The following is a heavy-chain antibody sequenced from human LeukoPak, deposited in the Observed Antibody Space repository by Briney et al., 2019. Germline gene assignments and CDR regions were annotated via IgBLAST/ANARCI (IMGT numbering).Heavy chain of an antibody. D-gene: IGHD3-10*01. Sequence: SETLSLTCTVSGGSISSGGYYWSWIRQHPGKGLEWIGHIYYSGSTNYNPSLKSRVTISVDTSKNQFSLQLSSVTAADTAVYYCARITMVRGVRFGDFDSWGQGTLVTVSS. CDR1: GGSISSGGYY. J-gene: IGHJ4*02. CDR2: IYYSGST. V-gene: IGHV4-31*03. CDR3: ARITMVRGVRFGDFDS.